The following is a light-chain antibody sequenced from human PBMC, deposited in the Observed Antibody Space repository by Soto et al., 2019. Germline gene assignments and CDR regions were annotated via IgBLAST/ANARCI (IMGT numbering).Light chain of an antibody. V-gene: IGLV2-14*01. J-gene: IGLJ1*01. CDR3: SSYTTTDPDV. CDR1: SSDVGAYDF. Sequence: QSVLTQPASVSGSPGQSITISCTGTSSDVGAYDFVSWYQQHSGKAPKYLIYEVSNRPSGVSDRFSGSKSGTTASLTISGLQAEDEADYYCSSYTTTDPDVFGTGTKLTVL. CDR2: EVS.